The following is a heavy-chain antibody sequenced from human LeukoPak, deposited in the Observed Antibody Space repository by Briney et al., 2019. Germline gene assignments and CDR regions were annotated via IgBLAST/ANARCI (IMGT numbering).Heavy chain of an antibody. Sequence: SETLSLTCTVSGGSISSRIYYWGWVRQPPGKGLEWFGSISYTGNTYYNPSLKSRVTISVDTSKNQFSLKLSSVTAADTAVYYCASSRGYCSSTSCPYSYWGQGTLVTVSS. CDR3: ASSRGYCSSTSCPYSY. V-gene: IGHV4-39*07. CDR1: GGSISSRIYY. CDR2: ISYTGNT. D-gene: IGHD2-2*01. J-gene: IGHJ4*02.